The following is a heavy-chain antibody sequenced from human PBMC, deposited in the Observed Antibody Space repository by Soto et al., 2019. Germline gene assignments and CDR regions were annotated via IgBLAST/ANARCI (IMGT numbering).Heavy chain of an antibody. CDR2: ISDSGSNT. V-gene: IGHV3-48*02. CDR3: ARYYYDSSGYDGMDV. D-gene: IGHD3-22*01. Sequence: EVQLVESGGCWVQPGGSLRLSCAAFGFKISSSSMNWVRQAPGRGLEWVAYISDSGSNTLYADSVKGRFTVSRDTAKNSLYMQMSCLRDEDRAVYYCARYYYDSSGYDGMDVWGQGTTVTVSS. CDR1: GFKISSSS. J-gene: IGHJ6*02.